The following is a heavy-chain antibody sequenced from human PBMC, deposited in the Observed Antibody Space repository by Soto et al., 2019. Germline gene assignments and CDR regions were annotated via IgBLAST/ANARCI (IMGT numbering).Heavy chain of an antibody. CDR3: GTTNYHPSLKSRVTISVDTSKNQFSLKLSSVTAADTAVYYCARLTYYYISSSQYLAGEDHGFDP. J-gene: IGHJ5*02. CDR2: INAGNGNT. Sequence: PVKLSSKACGYTFTSYALRWLRHAPGQRLEWMGWINAGNGNTKYSQKFQGRVTITRDTSASTAYMELSDLRSEATHIYYSGTTNYHPSLKSRVTISVDTSKNQFSLKLSSVTAADTAVYYCARLTYYYISSSQYLAGEDHGFDPWGQRTLVTVPS. D-gene: IGHD3-10*01. CDR1: GYTFTSYA. V-gene: IGHV1-3*01.